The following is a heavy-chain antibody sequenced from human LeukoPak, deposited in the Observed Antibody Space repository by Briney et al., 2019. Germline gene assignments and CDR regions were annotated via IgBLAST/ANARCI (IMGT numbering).Heavy chain of an antibody. CDR3: ARIPLGYSGAYYFDY. CDR2: ISSSGST. D-gene: IGHD5-12*01. V-gene: IGHV4-4*09. Sequence: PSETLSLTCTVSRGSFSGSIRSYDWSCLRQPPGKGLEWIGYISSSGSTNDNPSLRSRVTISVDTSKNQFFLNLSSVSAADTADYYCARIPLGYSGAYYFDYWGQGTLVTVS. J-gene: IGHJ4*02. CDR1: RGSFSGSIRSYD.